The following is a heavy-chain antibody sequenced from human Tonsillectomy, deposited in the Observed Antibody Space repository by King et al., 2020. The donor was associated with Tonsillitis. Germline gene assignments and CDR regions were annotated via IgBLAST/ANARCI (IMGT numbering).Heavy chain of an antibody. CDR3: ARYLFVDVGGTFDF. CDR1: RFTFSSYS. D-gene: IGHD4-23*01. V-gene: IGHV3-21*01. Sequence: VQLVESGGGLVKPGGSLRLSCAASRFTFSSYSMNWVRQAPGKGLEWVSSIRSSSFYIYYADSVKGRFTISRDNAKNSLYLQMNSLRAEDTAVYYCARYLFVDVGGTFDFWGQGTLVTVSS. CDR2: IRSSSFYI. J-gene: IGHJ4*02.